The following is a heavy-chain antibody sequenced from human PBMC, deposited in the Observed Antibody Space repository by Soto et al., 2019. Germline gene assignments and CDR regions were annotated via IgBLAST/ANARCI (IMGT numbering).Heavy chain of an antibody. Sequence: QVQLVQSGAEVKKPGSSVKVSCKASGGTFSSYAISWVRQAPGQGLEWMGGIIPIFGTANYAQKFQGRVTITADESRSTAYMELSSLRSEDTAVYYCATQLWFGDYGNYYGMDVWGQGTTVTVSS. CDR3: ATQLWFGDYGNYYGMDV. J-gene: IGHJ6*02. CDR2: IIPIFGTA. V-gene: IGHV1-69*01. D-gene: IGHD3-10*01. CDR1: GGTFSSYA.